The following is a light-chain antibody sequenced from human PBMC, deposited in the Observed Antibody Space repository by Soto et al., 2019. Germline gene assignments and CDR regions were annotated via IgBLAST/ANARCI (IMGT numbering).Light chain of an antibody. Sequence: DIQLTQSPSFLSASVGDRVSITCRASQGITSFLAWYQQIPGKAPKLLIYTASTLQSGVPPRFSGSGSGTEFTLPLSSLQPEDFGTYYCQQLNSYPLTFGGGTRVAIK. CDR3: QQLNSYPLT. CDR1: QGITSF. CDR2: TAS. V-gene: IGKV1-9*01. J-gene: IGKJ4*01.